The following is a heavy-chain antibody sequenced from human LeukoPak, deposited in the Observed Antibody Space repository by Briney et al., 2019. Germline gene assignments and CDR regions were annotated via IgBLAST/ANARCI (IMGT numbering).Heavy chain of an antibody. CDR3: ARAYSSSWYEWFDP. D-gene: IGHD6-13*01. V-gene: IGHV1-3*03. Sequence: ASVKVSCKASGYTFTSYAMHWVRQAPGQRLEWMGWINAGNGNTKYSQEFQGRVTITRDTSASTAYMELSSLRSEDMAVYYCARAYSSSWYEWFDPWGQGTLVTVSS. CDR2: INAGNGNT. CDR1: GYTFTSYA. J-gene: IGHJ5*02.